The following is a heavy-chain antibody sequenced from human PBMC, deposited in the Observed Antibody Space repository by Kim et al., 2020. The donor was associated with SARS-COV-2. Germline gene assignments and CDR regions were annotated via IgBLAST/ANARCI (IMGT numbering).Heavy chain of an antibody. CDR1: GGSISSGGYS. V-gene: IGHV4-30-2*01. J-gene: IGHJ6*02. Sequence: SETLSLTCAVSGGSISSGGYSWSWIRQPPGKGLEWIGYIYHSGSTYYNPSLKSRVTISVDRSKNQFSLKLSSVTAADTAVYYCARQKYYYGSGSQGGYGMDVWGQGTTVTVSS. CDR3: ARQKYYYGSGSQGGYGMDV. CDR2: IYHSGST. D-gene: IGHD3-10*01.